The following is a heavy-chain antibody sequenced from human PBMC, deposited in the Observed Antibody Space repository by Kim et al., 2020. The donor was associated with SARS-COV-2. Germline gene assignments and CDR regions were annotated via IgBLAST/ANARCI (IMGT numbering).Heavy chain of an antibody. Sequence: SETLSLTCTVSGGSISSAFYYWGWIRQPPGKGLEWIGSIYYSGTTNYNPSLKSRVTISLDTSKNQFSLKLSPVTATDTAVYYFARRGAYWGQGTLVTASS. D-gene: IGHD2-15*01. V-gene: IGHV4-39*01. CDR2: IYYSGTT. CDR1: GGSISSAFYY. J-gene: IGHJ4*02. CDR3: ARRGAY.